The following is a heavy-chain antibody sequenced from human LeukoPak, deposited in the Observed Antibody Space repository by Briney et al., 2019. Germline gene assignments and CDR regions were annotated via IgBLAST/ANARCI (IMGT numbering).Heavy chain of an antibody. CDR3: ARAPYGSATNNYYMDV. J-gene: IGHJ6*03. CDR1: GGSISSYH. V-gene: IGHV4-59*01. D-gene: IGHD3-10*01. CDR2: FYYSGST. Sequence: SETLSLTCAVSGGSISSYHWSWIRQPPGKGLEWIGFFYYSGSTNYNPSLKSRVTISVDTSKNQFSLHLSSVTAADTAVYYCARAPYGSATNNYYMDVWGKGTTVTVSS.